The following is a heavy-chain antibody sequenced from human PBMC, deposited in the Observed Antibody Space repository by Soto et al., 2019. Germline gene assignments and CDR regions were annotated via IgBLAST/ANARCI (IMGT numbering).Heavy chain of an antibody. V-gene: IGHV1-69*13. CDR2: IIPIFGTA. Sequence: GASVKVSCKASGGTFSSYAISWVRQAPGQGLEWMGGIIPIFGTANYAQKFQGRVTITADESTSTAYMELSSLRSEDTAVYYCARGNNNIVVVVATYYYMDVWGKGTTVTVSS. D-gene: IGHD2-15*01. CDR3: ARGNNNIVVVVATYYYMDV. J-gene: IGHJ6*03. CDR1: GGTFSSYA.